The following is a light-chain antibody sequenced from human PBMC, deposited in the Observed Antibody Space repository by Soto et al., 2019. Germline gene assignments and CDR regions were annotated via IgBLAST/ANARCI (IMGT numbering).Light chain of an antibody. CDR3: CSYAGSNTWV. J-gene: IGLJ3*02. V-gene: IGLV2-23*01. CDR2: DAT. CDR1: SSDVGSNNL. Sequence: QSVLTQPASVSGSPGQSITISCTGSSSDVGSNNLVSWYQQHPGKVPKLIIYDATKRPSGVSNRFSGSKSGNTASLTISGLQAEDEADYYCCSYAGSNTWVFGGGTKVTVL.